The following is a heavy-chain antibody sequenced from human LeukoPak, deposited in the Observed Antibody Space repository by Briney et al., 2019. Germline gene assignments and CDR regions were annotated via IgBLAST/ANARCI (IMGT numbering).Heavy chain of an antibody. CDR1: GFIFSDYG. D-gene: IGHD3-10*01. Sequence: GGSLRLSCAAYGFIFSDYGTHWDRQAPGKGLEWVAATSYDENKSHYADSVKGRFTISRDNGKNILYLQMNSLRPEDTAVYYCAKMEEEGLLWFGELLHSPIFGMDVWGQGTTVTVSS. CDR2: TSYDENKS. J-gene: IGHJ6*02. CDR3: AKMEEEGLLWFGELLHSPIFGMDV. V-gene: IGHV3-30*18.